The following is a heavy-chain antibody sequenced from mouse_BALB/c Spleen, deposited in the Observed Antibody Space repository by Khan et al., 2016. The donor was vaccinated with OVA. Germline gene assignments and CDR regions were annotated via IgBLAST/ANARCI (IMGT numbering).Heavy chain of an antibody. J-gene: IGHJ2*01. V-gene: IGHV3-1*02. CDR3: ARTGRIKY. Sequence: EVQLVESGPGLVKPSQSLSLTCTVTGYSITSGYGWNWIRQFPGNKLEWMGYITYSGRTNYTPSLKSRISVTRDTSKNQFFLQLNSVTTEDTATYYCARTGRIKYWGQGTTLTVSS. CDR1: GYSITSGYG. CDR2: ITYSGRT. D-gene: IGHD1-1*01.